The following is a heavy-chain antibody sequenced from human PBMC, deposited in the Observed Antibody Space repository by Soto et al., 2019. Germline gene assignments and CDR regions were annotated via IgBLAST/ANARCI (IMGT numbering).Heavy chain of an antibody. CDR2: ISYDGSNK. D-gene: IGHD3-10*01. CDR3: ARDRAAYYYGSGPFDP. J-gene: IGHJ5*02. CDR1: GFTFSSYA. V-gene: IGHV3-30-3*01. Sequence: QVQLVESGGGVVQPGRSLRLSCAASGFTFSSYAMHCVRQAPGKGLEWVAVISYDGSNKYYADSVKGRFTISRDNSKNTLYLQMNSLRAEDTAVYYCARDRAAYYYGSGPFDPWGQGTLVTVSS.